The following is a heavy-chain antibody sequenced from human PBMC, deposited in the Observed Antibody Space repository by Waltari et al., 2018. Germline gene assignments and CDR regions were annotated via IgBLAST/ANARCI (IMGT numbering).Heavy chain of an antibody. CDR2: IYHSGST. Sequence: QVQLQESGPGLVKPSETLSLTCAVSGYSISSGYYWGWIRQPPGKGLEWIGSIYHSGSTYYNPSLKSRVTISVDTSKNSLYLQMNSLRAEDTAVYYCARERKIQRARAYFDYWGQGTLVTVSS. J-gene: IGHJ4*02. V-gene: IGHV4-38-2*02. CDR1: GYSISSGYY. CDR3: ARERKIQRARAYFDY.